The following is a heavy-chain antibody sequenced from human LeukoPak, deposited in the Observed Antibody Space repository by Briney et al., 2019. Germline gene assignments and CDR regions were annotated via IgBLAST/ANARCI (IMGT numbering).Heavy chain of an antibody. CDR1: GDSISSYY. CDR2: IYTSGST. Sequence: SETLSLTCTVSGDSISSYYWSWIRQPAGKGLEWIGRIYTSGSTNYNPSLKSRVTLSVDTSKNQFSLRLYSVTAADTAVYYCTRDFRADVGSYLLSDYWGQGTLVTVSS. J-gene: IGHJ4*02. V-gene: IGHV4-4*07. CDR3: TRDFRADVGSYLLSDY. D-gene: IGHD1-26*01.